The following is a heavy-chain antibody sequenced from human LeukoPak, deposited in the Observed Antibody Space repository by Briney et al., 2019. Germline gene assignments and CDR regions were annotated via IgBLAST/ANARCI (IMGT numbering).Heavy chain of an antibody. CDR3: ATLDLLDY. J-gene: IGHJ4*02. D-gene: IGHD2-15*01. CDR1: GYTFTDYF. V-gene: IGHV1-2*02. Sequence: ASVKVSCKASGYTFTDYFIHWVRQAPGQGREWMGWSNPNSGGTNYAQKFQGRVTMTRDTSISTAYMELSRLRSEDTAVYYCATLDLLDYWGQGTLVTVSS. CDR2: SNPNSGGT.